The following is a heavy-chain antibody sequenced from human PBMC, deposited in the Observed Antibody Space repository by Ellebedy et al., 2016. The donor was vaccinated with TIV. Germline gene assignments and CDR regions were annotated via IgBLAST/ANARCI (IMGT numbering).Heavy chain of an antibody. Sequence: ASVKVSCXASGYTFTSYDIHWVRQAPGQGLEWMGWVNPNSGYTGYAQMFQGRVTMTRNTSINTAYMELRSLRSDDTAVYYCGTPMVGDFSHYYRDVWGKGTTVTVSS. CDR2: VNPNSGYT. CDR3: GTPMVGDFSHYYRDV. J-gene: IGHJ6*03. V-gene: IGHV1-8*01. CDR1: GYTFTSYD. D-gene: IGHD5-18*01.